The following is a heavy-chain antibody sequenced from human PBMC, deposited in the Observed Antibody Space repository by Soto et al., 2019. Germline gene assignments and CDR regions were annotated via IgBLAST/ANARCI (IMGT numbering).Heavy chain of an antibody. CDR2: IYHSGST. V-gene: IGHV4-31*03. CDR1: GDSISRGGYY. CDR3: ARDGAGAYGLGWFDP. D-gene: IGHD2-21*01. J-gene: IGHJ5*02. Sequence: QVQLQESGPGLVKPSQTLSLTCTVSGDSISRGGYYWNWLRQHPRKGLEWIGYIYHSGSTIYNPSLKSRVTISVDKSKNRLSLELSTVTAADTAVYYCARDGAGAYGLGWFDPWGQGILVTVCS.